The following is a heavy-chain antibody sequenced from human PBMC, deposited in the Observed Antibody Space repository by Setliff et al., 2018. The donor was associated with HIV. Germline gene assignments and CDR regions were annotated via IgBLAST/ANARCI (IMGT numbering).Heavy chain of an antibody. J-gene: IGHJ4*02. Sequence: GESLKISCKGSGYSFTSYWIAWVRQKPGKGLEWMGIIFPGDSKMRYSPSFQGRVTLSADKSISTAYLQWSSLKASDTAMYYCARHRPYDSSGYYDYWGQGTLVTVSS. V-gene: IGHV5-51*01. CDR2: IFPGDSKM. D-gene: IGHD3-22*01. CDR1: GYSFTSYW. CDR3: ARHRPYDSSGYYDY.